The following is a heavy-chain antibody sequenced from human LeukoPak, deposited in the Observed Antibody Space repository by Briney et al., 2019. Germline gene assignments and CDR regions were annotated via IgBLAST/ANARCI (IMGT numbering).Heavy chain of an antibody. D-gene: IGHD6-19*01. CDR3: AREATWGQWYFDH. CDR1: MFTFNNHG. J-gene: IGHJ4*02. V-gene: IGHV3-30*03. CDR2: IAADGGVK. Sequence: GGSLRLSCVPSMFTFNNHGMHWVRQAPGKGLEWVAVIAADGGVKYYADSVRGRFILSRDNSKNTLYLQMNNVIVEDTAVYYCAREATWGQWYFDHWGQGTPVIVSS.